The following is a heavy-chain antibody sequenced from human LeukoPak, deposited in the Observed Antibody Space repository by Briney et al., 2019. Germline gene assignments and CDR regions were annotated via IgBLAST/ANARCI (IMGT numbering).Heavy chain of an antibody. D-gene: IGHD6-25*01. Sequence: GGSLSLSCVASGFTFSDAWMSWVRPAPGKGLEWVGRIKSKIDGGTIDYGAPVKGRFTISRDDSRNTLYLQMNSLKTEDTAVYYCTTRRQDGCWGQGTLVTVS. CDR3: TTRRQDGC. CDR2: IKSKIDGGTI. CDR1: GFTFSDAW. V-gene: IGHV3-15*01. J-gene: IGHJ4*02.